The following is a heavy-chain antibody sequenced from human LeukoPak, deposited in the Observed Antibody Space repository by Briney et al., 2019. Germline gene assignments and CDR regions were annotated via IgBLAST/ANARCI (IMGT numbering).Heavy chain of an antibody. J-gene: IGHJ4*02. CDR2: IRYDGSNK. Sequence: GGSLRLSCAASGFTFSSYGMHWVRQAPGKGLERVAFIRYDGSNKYYADSVKGRFTISRDNSKNTLYLQMNSLRAEDTAVYYCAKVLPHSLWFGDLYFDYWGQGTLVTVSS. D-gene: IGHD3-10*01. V-gene: IGHV3-30*02. CDR3: AKVLPHSLWFGDLYFDY. CDR1: GFTFSSYG.